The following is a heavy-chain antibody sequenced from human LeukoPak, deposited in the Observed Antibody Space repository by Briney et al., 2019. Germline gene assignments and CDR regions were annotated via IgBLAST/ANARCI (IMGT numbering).Heavy chain of an antibody. CDR1: GFTFSSYS. CDR3: AREPEPAAMNY. CDR2: ISSSSSYI. J-gene: IGHJ4*02. D-gene: IGHD2-2*01. V-gene: IGHV3-21*01. Sequence: GGSLRLSCAASGFTFSSYSMNWVRQAPGKGLEWVSSISSSSSYIYYADSVKGRFTISRDNAKNSLYLQMNSLRAEDTAVYYCAREPEPAAMNYWGQGTLVTVSS.